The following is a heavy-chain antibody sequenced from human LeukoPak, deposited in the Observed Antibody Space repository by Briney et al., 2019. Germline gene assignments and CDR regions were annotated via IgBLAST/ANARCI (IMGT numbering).Heavy chain of an antibody. J-gene: IGHJ4*02. Sequence: ASVKVSCKASGYTFTSYDINWVRRPTDKGLEWMGWMNPNSGNKGYAQKFQGRVTMTRNTSISTAYMELSSLRSEDTAVYYCARDGVVNRADYWGQGTLVTVSS. CDR2: MNPNSGNK. CDR1: GYTFTSYD. D-gene: IGHD3-3*01. CDR3: ARDGVVNRADY. V-gene: IGHV1-8*01.